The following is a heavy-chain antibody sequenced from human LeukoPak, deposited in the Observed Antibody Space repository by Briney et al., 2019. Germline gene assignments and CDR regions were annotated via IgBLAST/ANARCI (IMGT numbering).Heavy chain of an antibody. V-gene: IGHV3-48*03. CDR2: ISSSGSTI. CDR3: ARDRTSTYYYDSSGTYYFDY. D-gene: IGHD3-22*01. J-gene: IGHJ4*02. Sequence: GGSLRLSCAASGFTFSSYEMNWVRQAPGKGLEWVSYISSSGSTIYYADSVKGRFTISRDNAKNSLYLQMNSLRAEDTAVYYCARDRTSTYYYDSSGTYYFDYWGQGTLVTVSS. CDR1: GFTFSSYE.